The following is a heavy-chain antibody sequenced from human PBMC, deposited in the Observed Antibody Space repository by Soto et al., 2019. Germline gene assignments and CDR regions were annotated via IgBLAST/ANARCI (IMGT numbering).Heavy chain of an antibody. CDR3: ARGRPWELYDY. CDR1: GGSTSPYY. D-gene: IGHD1-7*01. Sequence: QVQLQESGPGLVKASETLSLTCTVSGGSTSPYYWSWLRQPPGKGLEWIGFIDYSGGARYNPSLKSRVPMSLVTSEHQISLKLRSMTAADTAVYFCARGRPWELYDYWGQGTLVTVSS. CDR2: IDYSGGA. J-gene: IGHJ4*02. V-gene: IGHV4-59*01.